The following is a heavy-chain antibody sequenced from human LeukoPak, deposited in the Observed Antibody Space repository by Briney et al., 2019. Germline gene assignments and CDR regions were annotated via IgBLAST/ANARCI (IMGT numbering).Heavy chain of an antibody. D-gene: IGHD2-15*01. CDR1: GFTVSSNY. Sequence: PGGSLRLSCAASGFTVSSNYMSWGRQAPGKGLEWVSVIYSGGSTYYADSVKGRFTISRDNSKNTLYLQMNSLRAEDTAVYYCARRVATPPYYYYYYMDVWGKGTTVTVSS. CDR3: ARRVATPPYYYYYYMDV. V-gene: IGHV3-53*01. J-gene: IGHJ6*03. CDR2: IYSGGST.